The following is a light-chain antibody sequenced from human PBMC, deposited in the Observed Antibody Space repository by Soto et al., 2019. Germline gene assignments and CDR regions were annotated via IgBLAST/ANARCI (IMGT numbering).Light chain of an antibody. Sequence: EIVLTQSPGTLSLSPGERATLSCRASQSVNSNYLAWYQQKPGQVPRPLIYGASIRAAGVPDRLSGSGSGTDFTLTISRLEPEDYAVYYCQQYSNYVTFGQGTRLEIK. V-gene: IGKV3-20*01. CDR2: GAS. CDR3: QQYSNYVT. J-gene: IGKJ5*01. CDR1: QSVNSNY.